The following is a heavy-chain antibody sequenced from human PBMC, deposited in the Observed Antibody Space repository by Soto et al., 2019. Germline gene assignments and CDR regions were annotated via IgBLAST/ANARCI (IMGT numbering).Heavy chain of an antibody. V-gene: IGHV1-24*01. Sequence: ASVKVSCKVSGYTLTELSMHWVRQAPGKGLEWMGGFDPEDGETIYAQKFQGRVTMTEDTSTDTAYMELSSLGSEDTAVYYCAVKVVPAAITVSDVWGQGTTVTVSS. CDR3: AVKVVPAAITVSDV. D-gene: IGHD2-2*02. CDR2: FDPEDGET. J-gene: IGHJ6*02. CDR1: GYTLTELS.